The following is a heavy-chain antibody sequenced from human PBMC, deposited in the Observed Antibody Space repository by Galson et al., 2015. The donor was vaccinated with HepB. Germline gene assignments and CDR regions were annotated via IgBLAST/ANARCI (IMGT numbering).Heavy chain of an antibody. D-gene: IGHD3-22*01. CDR2: IRSSGSTI. CDR3: AITPSADYYDSSADDY. Sequence: SLRLSCAASGFTFSSYDMNWVRQAPGKGLEWVSYIRSSGSTIYYADSVKGRFTISRDNSKNTLYLQINSLRAEDTAVYYCAITPSADYYDSSADDYWGQGTLVTVSS. CDR1: GFTFSSYD. J-gene: IGHJ4*02. V-gene: IGHV3-48*03.